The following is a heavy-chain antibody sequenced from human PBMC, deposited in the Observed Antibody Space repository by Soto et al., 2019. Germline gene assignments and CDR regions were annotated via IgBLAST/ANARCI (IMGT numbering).Heavy chain of an antibody. CDR3: ASDRRWVQSLGCILYGLDL. CDR1: GFTFSSYG. CDR2: ISTSGTYL. J-gene: IGHJ6*02. Sequence: EAQLVEAGGGLVKPGGCLRLSCAASGFTFSSYGMNWVRQTPGQGLEWISRISTSGTYLYYTDSVRGRFTVSRDNAKDALFLQMHSLRAEETAVYYCASDRRWVQSLGCILYGLDLWGQGTTVSVSS. V-gene: IGHV3-21*02. D-gene: IGHD6-19*01.